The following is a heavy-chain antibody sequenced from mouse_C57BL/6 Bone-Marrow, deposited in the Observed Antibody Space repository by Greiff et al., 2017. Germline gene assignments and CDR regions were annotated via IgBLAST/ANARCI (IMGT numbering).Heavy chain of an antibody. V-gene: IGHV1-76*01. Sequence: LQESGAELVRPGASVKLSCKASGYTFTDYYINWVKQRPGQGLEWIARIYPGSGNTYYNEKFKGKATLTAEKSSSTAYMQLSSLTSEDSAFYFCARGKGYDYDACFAYWGQGTLVTVSA. D-gene: IGHD2-4*01. CDR1: GYTFTDYY. CDR2: IYPGSGNT. J-gene: IGHJ3*01. CDR3: ARGKGYDYDACFAY.